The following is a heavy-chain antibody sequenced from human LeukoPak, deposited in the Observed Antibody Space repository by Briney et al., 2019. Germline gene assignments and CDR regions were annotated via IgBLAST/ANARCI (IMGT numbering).Heavy chain of an antibody. D-gene: IGHD3-22*01. CDR2: IIPIFGTA. Sequence: GASVKVSCKASGGTFSSYAISWVRQAPGQGLEWMGGIIPIFGTANYAQKFQGRVTITADKSTSTAYMELSSLRSEDMAVYYCARVGYYDSSGYYPPYPHWGQGTLVTVSS. CDR1: GGTFSSYA. J-gene: IGHJ1*01. CDR3: ARVGYYDSSGYYPPYPH. V-gene: IGHV1-69*06.